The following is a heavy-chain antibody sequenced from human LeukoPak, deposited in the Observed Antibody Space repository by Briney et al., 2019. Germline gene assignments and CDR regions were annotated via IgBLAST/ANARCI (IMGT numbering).Heavy chain of an antibody. CDR2: ISYDGSNK. CDR3: VKGLWLGELLSYYFDY. D-gene: IGHD3-10*01. V-gene: IGHV3-30*18. CDR1: GFTFSSYG. Sequence: GGSLRLSCAASGFTFSSYGMHWVRQAPGKGLEWVAVISYDGSNKYYADSVKGRFTISRDNSKNTLYLQMNSLRAEDTAVYYCVKGLWLGELLSYYFDYWGQGTLVTVSS. J-gene: IGHJ4*02.